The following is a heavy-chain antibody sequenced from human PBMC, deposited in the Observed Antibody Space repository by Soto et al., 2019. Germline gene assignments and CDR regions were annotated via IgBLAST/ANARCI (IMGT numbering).Heavy chain of an antibody. CDR3: AREAGYCSRTSCYRRAFDT. CDR2: INTDGGSS. CDR1: GFTFSGHW. Sequence: EVQLVESGGDLVQPGGSLRLSCAASGFTFSGHWMHWVRQVPGKGLEWVSRINTDGGSSAYADSVKGRFTISRDNAKNTLYLQVNGLSAEDTAVYYCAREAGYCSRTSCYRRAFDTWGQGTTVTVSS. D-gene: IGHD2-2*01. V-gene: IGHV3-74*03. J-gene: IGHJ3*02.